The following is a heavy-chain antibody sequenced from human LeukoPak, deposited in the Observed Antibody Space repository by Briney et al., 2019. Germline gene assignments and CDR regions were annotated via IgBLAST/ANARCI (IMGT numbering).Heavy chain of an antibody. CDR2: INHSGST. CDR1: GGSFSGYY. CDR3: ARIEGLLDP. V-gene: IGHV4-34*01. J-gene: IGHJ5*02. D-gene: IGHD2-15*01. Sequence: SETLSLTCAVYGGSFSGYYWSWIRQPPGKGLEWIGEINHSGSTNYNPSLKSRVTISVDTSKNQFSLKLSSVTAADSAVYYCARIEGLLDPWGQGTLVTVSS.